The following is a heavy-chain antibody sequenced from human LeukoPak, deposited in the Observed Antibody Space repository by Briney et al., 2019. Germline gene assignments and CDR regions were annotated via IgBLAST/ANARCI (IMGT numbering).Heavy chain of an antibody. D-gene: IGHD3-22*01. V-gene: IGHV3-23*01. CDR2: ISGSGGST. CDR1: GFTFSSYA. Sequence: GSLRLSCAASGFTFSSYAMSWVRQAPGKGLEWVSAISGSGGSTYYADSVKGRFTISRDNSKNTLYLQMNSLRAEDTAVYYCAKGATMIVVVVYYFDYWGQGTLVTVSS. J-gene: IGHJ4*02. CDR3: AKGATMIVVVVYYFDY.